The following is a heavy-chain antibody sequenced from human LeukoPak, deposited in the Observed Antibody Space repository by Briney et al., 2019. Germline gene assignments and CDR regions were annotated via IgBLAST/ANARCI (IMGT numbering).Heavy chain of an antibody. CDR1: GFTFTSSA. Sequence: SVKVSCKASGFTFTSSAMQGVRQARGQRLEWIGWIVVGSGNTNYAQKFHERVTITMDMSTSKAYMDLSRLTHEETAVYYCAADYYYDSSGYFPPGGYWGQGTLVTVSS. D-gene: IGHD3-22*01. CDR2: IVVGSGNT. J-gene: IGHJ4*02. V-gene: IGHV1-58*02. CDR3: AADYYYDSSGYFPPGGY.